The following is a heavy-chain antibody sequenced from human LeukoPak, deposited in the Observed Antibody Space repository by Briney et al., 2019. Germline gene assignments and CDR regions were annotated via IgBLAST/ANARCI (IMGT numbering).Heavy chain of an antibody. CDR2: INPSGGST. J-gene: IGHJ3*02. CDR1: GYTFTSYY. CDR3: ARDRVAYWSPFDI. D-gene: IGHD2-8*02. V-gene: IGHV1-46*03. Sequence: ASVTVSCKASGYTFTSYYMHWVRQAPGQGLEWMGIINPSGGSTSYAQKFQGRVTMTRDTSTSTVYMELSSLRSEDTAVYYCARDRVAYWSPFDIWGQGTMVTVSS.